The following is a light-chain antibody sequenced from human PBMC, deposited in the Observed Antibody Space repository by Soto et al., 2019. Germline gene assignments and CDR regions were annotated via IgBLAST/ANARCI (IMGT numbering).Light chain of an antibody. CDR2: GAS. CDR1: QSFSSCY. V-gene: IGKV3-20*01. J-gene: IGKJ3*01. CDR3: QRNSSTPFT. Sequence: EIVLTQSPGTLSSSPGERATLSCRASQSFSSCYLACYQQKPGQAPRLLIYGASSRVTGIPDRFSGSGSGTDFTLPISTREPEDFAVYYCQRNSSTPFTLALGPKWMSN.